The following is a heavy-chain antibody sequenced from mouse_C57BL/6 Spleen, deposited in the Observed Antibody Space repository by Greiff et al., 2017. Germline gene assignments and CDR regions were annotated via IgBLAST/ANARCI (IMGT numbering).Heavy chain of an antibody. CDR2: ISRGSSTI. CDR3: ARNGYHGAMDY. J-gene: IGHJ4*01. CDR1: GFTFSDYG. Sequence: EVHLVESGGGLVKPGGSLKLSCAASGFTFSDYGMHWVRQAPEKGLEWVAYISRGSSTIYYADTVKGRFTISRDNAKNTRFLQMTSLRSEDTAMYYCARNGYHGAMDYWGQGTSVTVSS. V-gene: IGHV5-17*01. D-gene: IGHD2-2*01.